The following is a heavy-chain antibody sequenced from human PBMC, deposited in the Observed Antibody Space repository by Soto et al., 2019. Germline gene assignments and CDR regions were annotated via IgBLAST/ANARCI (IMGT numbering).Heavy chain of an antibody. D-gene: IGHD2-2*01. CDR2: INPSGGST. Sequence: ASVKVSCKASGGTFGSYAISWVRQAPGQGLEWMGIINPSGGSTSYAQKFQGRVTMTRDTSTSTVYMELSSLRSEDTAVYYCARDRDIVVVPAARGYYGMDVWGQGTTVTVSS. V-gene: IGHV1-46*01. CDR3: ARDRDIVVVPAARGYYGMDV. CDR1: GGTFGSYA. J-gene: IGHJ6*02.